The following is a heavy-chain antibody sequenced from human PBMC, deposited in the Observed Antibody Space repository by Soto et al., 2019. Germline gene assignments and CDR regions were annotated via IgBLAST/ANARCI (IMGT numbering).Heavy chain of an antibody. D-gene: IGHD2-8*01. J-gene: IGHJ6*02. CDR3: ARSMETNYFYCMDV. CDR1: GGTFRSYA. Sequence: QVQLVQSGAEVREPGSSVKVSCEASGGTFRSYAINWVRQAPGQGLEWMGGIIPMFGKPNYAEKFLGRVTISADEDTRTAYMEVTRLKSEDTAVYYCARSMETNYFYCMDVWGLGTTVTVSS. V-gene: IGHV1-69*01. CDR2: IIPMFGKP.